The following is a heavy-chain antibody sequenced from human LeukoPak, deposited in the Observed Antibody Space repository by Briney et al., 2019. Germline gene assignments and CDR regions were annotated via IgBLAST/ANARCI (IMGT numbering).Heavy chain of an antibody. CDR3: AKDRAYGYCSSTSCPPDY. CDR1: GFTFSSYA. Sequence: GGSLRLSCAASGFTFSSYAMSWVRQAPGTGLEWVSGISGSGGRTFNADSVKGRFTITRDNSKNTMSMQMNALRAEDTAIYYCAKDRAYGYCSSTSCPPDYWGQGTLVTVSS. J-gene: IGHJ4*02. V-gene: IGHV3-23*01. CDR2: ISGSGGRT. D-gene: IGHD2-2*01.